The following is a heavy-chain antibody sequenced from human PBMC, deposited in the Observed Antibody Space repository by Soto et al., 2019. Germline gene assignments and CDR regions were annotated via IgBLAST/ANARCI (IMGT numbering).Heavy chain of an antibody. J-gene: IGHJ4*02. Sequence: LRLSCVVSGFSVSATSIFWVRQATGKGLEWVSLMHRGGTTDNADSVKGRFTTSRDKSKNTLYLHMNGLRVEDTAVYYCARVNTTLVDHFDCWGQGTLVTVSS. V-gene: IGHV3-53*01. D-gene: IGHD5-18*01. CDR1: GFSVSATS. CDR3: ARVNTTLVDHFDC. CDR2: MHRGGTT.